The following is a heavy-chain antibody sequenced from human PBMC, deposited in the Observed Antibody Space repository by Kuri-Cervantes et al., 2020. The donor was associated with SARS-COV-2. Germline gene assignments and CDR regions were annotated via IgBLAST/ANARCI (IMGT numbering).Heavy chain of an antibody. CDR1: GGSISSYY. V-gene: IGHV4-59*01. CDR3: ARDLGYSSGWEGLRGMDV. CDR2: IYYSGST. D-gene: IGHD6-19*01. Sequence: SETLSLTCTVSGGSISSYYWSWIRQPPGKGLEWIGYIYYSGSTNYNPSLKSRVTISVDTSKNQFSLKLSSVTAADTAVYYCARDLGYSSGWEGLRGMDVWGQGTTVTVSS. J-gene: IGHJ6*02.